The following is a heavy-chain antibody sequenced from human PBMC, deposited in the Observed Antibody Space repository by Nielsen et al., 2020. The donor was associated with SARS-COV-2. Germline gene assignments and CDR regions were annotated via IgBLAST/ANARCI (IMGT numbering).Heavy chain of an antibody. V-gene: IGHV3-30*03. CDR3: AREGIAAAGNSYLFYYYYYYMDV. D-gene: IGHD6-13*01. J-gene: IGHJ6*03. CDR2: ISYDGSNK. CDR1: GFTFSSYG. Sequence: GGSLRLSCAASGFTFSSYGMHWVRQAPGKGLEWVAVISYDGSNKYYADSVKGRFTISRDNAKNSLYLQMNSLRAEDTAVYYCAREGIAAAGNSYLFYYYYYYMDVWGKGTTVTVSS.